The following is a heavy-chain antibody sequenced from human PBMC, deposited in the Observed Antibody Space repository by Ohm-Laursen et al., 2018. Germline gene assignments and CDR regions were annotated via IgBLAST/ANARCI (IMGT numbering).Heavy chain of an antibody. D-gene: IGHD2-8*01. CDR3: ARANCTNGVCYNNDY. CDR1: GGSFSSYY. Sequence: SETPSLTCAVYGGSFSSYYWTWIRQPPGKGLEWIGEINHSGSTNYNPSLKSRVTISVDTSKNQFSLKLSSVTAADTAVYYCARANCTNGVCYNNDYWGQGTLVTVSS. J-gene: IGHJ4*02. V-gene: IGHV4-34*01. CDR2: INHSGST.